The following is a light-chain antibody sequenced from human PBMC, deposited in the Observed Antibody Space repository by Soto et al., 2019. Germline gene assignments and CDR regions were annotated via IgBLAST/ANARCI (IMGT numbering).Light chain of an antibody. V-gene: IGKV3-15*01. CDR3: QQYSDWLGT. Sequence: DIAMTQSPATLSVSPGERATLSCRASQTVNINLAWYQQRPGQTPRLLIYGASTRATGIPARFSGSGSGTDFTLTISSLQSDDSAVYYCQQYSDWLGTFGQGNKVEIK. CDR2: GAS. CDR1: QTVNIN. J-gene: IGKJ1*01.